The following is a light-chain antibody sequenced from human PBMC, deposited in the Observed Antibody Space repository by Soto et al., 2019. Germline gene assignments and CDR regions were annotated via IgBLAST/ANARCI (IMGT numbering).Light chain of an antibody. CDR2: DVS. Sequence: QSALTQPASVSGSPGHAITISCPRTSSEVGGYNYVSWYHQHPGKAPKLMIYDVSHRPSGVCNRLSGSKSGHSACLAISGLEAEDWVDNKCSSYTSTRNWVFG. V-gene: IGLV2-14*01. CDR3: SSYTSTRNWV. J-gene: IGLJ3*02. CDR1: SSEVGGYNY.